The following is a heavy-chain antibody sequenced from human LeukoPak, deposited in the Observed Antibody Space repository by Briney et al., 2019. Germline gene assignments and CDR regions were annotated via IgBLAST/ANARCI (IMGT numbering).Heavy chain of an antibody. CDR3: AKDPTYCSGGSCYLTPIDY. V-gene: IGHV3-64*01. CDR2: ISSNGGST. Sequence: GGSLRLSCAASGFTFSSYAMHWVRQAPGEGLEYVSAISSNGGSTYYANSVKGRFTISRDNSKNTLYLQMNSLRAEDTAVYYCAKDPTYCSGGSCYLTPIDYWGQGALVTVSS. CDR1: GFTFSSYA. J-gene: IGHJ4*02. D-gene: IGHD2-15*01.